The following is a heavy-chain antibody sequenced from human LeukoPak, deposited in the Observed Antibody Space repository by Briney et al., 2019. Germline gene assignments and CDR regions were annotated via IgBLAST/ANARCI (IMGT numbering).Heavy chain of an antibody. CDR3: ARDDHYGSGSYDY. Sequence: GGSLRLSCAASGFTFSSYSMNWVRQAPGKGLEWVSSISSSSSYIYYADSVKGRFTISRDNAKNSLYLQMNSLRAEDTAVYYCARDDHYGSGSYDYWGQGTLVTVSP. CDR2: ISSSSSYI. J-gene: IGHJ4*02. V-gene: IGHV3-21*01. D-gene: IGHD3-10*01. CDR1: GFTFSSYS.